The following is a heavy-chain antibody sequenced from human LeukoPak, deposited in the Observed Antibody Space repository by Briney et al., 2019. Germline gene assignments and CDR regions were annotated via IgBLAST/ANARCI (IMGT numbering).Heavy chain of an antibody. Sequence: GGSLTLSCSASGFTFSSYAMHWVRHAPGKGLEYVSAITSNGGSTYYADSVKGRFTISRDNSKNTLYLQMSSLRAEDTAVYYCVKGYCSGDSCYWYFDLWGRGTPVTVSS. CDR2: ITSNGGST. J-gene: IGHJ2*01. CDR1: GFTFSSYA. CDR3: VKGYCSGDSCYWYFDL. V-gene: IGHV3-64D*06. D-gene: IGHD2-15*01.